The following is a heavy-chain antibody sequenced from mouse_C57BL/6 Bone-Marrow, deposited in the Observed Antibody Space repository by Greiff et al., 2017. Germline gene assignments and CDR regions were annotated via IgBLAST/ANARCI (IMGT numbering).Heavy chain of an antibody. V-gene: IGHV1-85*01. CDR1: GYTFTSYA. CDR3: ARSGTDAWFAY. Sequence: VQLQQSGPELVKPGASVKLSCKASGYTFTSYAINWVKQRPGQGLELIGWIYPRDGSTTSNEKFTGKATLTVDTSTSTAYMELNSLTSDDSAVYFCARSGTDAWFAYWGQGTLVTVSA. CDR2: IYPRDGST. J-gene: IGHJ3*01. D-gene: IGHD4-1*01.